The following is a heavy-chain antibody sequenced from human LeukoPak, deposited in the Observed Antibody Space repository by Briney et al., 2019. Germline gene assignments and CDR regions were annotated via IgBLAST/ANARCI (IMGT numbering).Heavy chain of an antibody. Sequence: GGSLRLSCAASGFTVSSDYISWVRQAPGKGLEWVSVIYRGGSTHYADSVKGRFTISRDNWKNTLDLQMNSLRAEDTAVYYCARGSPHYDYVWGSYRFYYFDYWGQGTLVTVSS. CDR3: ARGSPHYDYVWGSYRFYYFDY. CDR2: IYRGGST. V-gene: IGHV3-66*01. D-gene: IGHD3-16*02. CDR1: GFTVSSDY. J-gene: IGHJ4*02.